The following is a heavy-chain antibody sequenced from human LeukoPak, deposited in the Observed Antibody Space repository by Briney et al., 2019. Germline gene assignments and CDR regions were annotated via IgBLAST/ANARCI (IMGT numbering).Heavy chain of an antibody. CDR1: GGSISSYY. CDR2: IYTSGST. CDR3: ARDQSNYYDSSGYFPVGLDAFDI. D-gene: IGHD3-22*01. Sequence: PSETLSLTCTVSGGSISSYYWSWIRQPAGKGLEWIGRIYTSGSTNYNPSLKSRVTMSVDTSKNRFSLKLSSVTAADTAVYYCARDQSNYYDSSGYFPVGLDAFDIWGQGTMVTVSS. V-gene: IGHV4-4*07. J-gene: IGHJ3*02.